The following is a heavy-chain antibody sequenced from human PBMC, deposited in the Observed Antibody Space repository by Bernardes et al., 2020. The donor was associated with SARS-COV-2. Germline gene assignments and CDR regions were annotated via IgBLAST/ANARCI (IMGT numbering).Heavy chain of an antibody. J-gene: IGHJ4*02. CDR1: GGSISTSDSY. Sequence: SETLSLTCNVSGGSISTSDSYWVWIRQPPGKGLEWSGTVYYSGSTYYNRSLKSRVTISMDTSKNQFSLKLFAVTATDTAIFYCARRGGAGRSFDTWGQGAQVTVSS. CDR3: ARRGGAGRSFDT. CDR2: VYYSGST. D-gene: IGHD3-16*01. V-gene: IGHV4-39*01.